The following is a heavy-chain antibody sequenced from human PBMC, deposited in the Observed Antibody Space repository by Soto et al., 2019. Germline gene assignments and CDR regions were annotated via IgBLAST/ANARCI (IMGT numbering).Heavy chain of an antibody. CDR3: AKDLGRYCSGGSCYPFDY. V-gene: IGHV3-30*18. Sequence: QVQLVESGGGVVQPGRSLRLSCAASGFTFSSYGMHWVRQAPGKGLEWVAVISYDGSNKYYADSVKGRFTISRDNSKNTLYLQMNSLRAEDTAVYYCAKDLGRYCSGGSCYPFDYWGQGTLVTVSS. J-gene: IGHJ4*02. CDR2: ISYDGSNK. D-gene: IGHD2-15*01. CDR1: GFTFSSYG.